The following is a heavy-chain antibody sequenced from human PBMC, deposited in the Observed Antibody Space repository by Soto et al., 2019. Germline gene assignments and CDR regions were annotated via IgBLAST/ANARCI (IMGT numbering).Heavy chain of an antibody. Sequence: QVQLVQSGAEVKKPGASVKVSCKASGYTFTNYDINWVRQATGQGLEWMGWMNPKSGNTGYAQQFQGRVTMTRSTYISAAYMELSSLRSEDTAIYYCVRVYGEIDYWGQGTLVTVSS. CDR3: VRVYGEIDY. CDR2: MNPKSGNT. V-gene: IGHV1-8*01. CDR1: GYTFTNYD. J-gene: IGHJ4*02. D-gene: IGHD4-17*01.